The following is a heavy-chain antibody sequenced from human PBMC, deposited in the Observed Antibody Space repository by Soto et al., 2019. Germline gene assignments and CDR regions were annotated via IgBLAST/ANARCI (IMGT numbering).Heavy chain of an antibody. Sequence: PSETLSLTCTFSGGSISSYYWSWIRQPPGKGLEWIGYIYYSGSTNYNPSLKSRVTISVDTSKNQFSLKLSSVTAADTAVYYCARDMSIAARPGYYYYGMDVWGQGTTVTVSS. V-gene: IGHV4-59*01. J-gene: IGHJ6*02. CDR1: GGSISSYY. D-gene: IGHD6-6*01. CDR3: ARDMSIAARPGYYYYGMDV. CDR2: IYYSGST.